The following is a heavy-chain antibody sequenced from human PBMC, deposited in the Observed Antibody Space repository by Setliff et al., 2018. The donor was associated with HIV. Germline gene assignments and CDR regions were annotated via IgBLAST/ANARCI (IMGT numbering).Heavy chain of an antibody. CDR2: MNPNSGNT. Sequence: ASVKVSCKASGYTFTSYDINWVRQATGQGLEWMGWMNPNSGNTGYAQKFQGRVTMTRNTSISTAYMELSSLRSEDTAVYYCASGYSGYDSPDYWGQGTLVTVSS. V-gene: IGHV1-8*02. J-gene: IGHJ4*02. CDR1: GYTFTSYD. CDR3: ASGYSGYDSPDY. D-gene: IGHD5-12*01.